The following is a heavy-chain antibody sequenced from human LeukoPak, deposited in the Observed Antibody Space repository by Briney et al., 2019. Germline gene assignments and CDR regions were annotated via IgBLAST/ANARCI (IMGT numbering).Heavy chain of an antibody. CDR3: ARGRISSSWYRNWFDP. V-gene: IGHV4-34*01. J-gene: IGHJ5*02. CDR2: TNHSGST. Sequence: SETLSLTCAVYGGSFSGYYWSWIRQPPGKGLEWIGETNHSGSTNYNPSLKSRVTISVDTSKNQFSLTLSSVTAADTAVYYCARGRISSSWYRNWFDPWGQGTLVTVSS. CDR1: GGSFSGYY. D-gene: IGHD6-13*01.